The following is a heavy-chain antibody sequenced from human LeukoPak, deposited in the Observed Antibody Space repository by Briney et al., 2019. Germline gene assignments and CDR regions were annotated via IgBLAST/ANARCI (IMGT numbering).Heavy chain of an antibody. D-gene: IGHD5-24*01. V-gene: IGHV4-59*01. CDR1: GASINNYF. CDR2: MYSSGSS. J-gene: IGHJ4*02. CDR3: ARGGWLKTSYYFDF. Sequence: SETLSFTCTVSGASINNYFWSWVRQPPGKGLEWVGYMYSSGSSTYNPSLKSRVTMSIDPSRNQLSLRVTSVTAADTAVYYCARGGWLKTSYYFDFWGQGSLVTVSS.